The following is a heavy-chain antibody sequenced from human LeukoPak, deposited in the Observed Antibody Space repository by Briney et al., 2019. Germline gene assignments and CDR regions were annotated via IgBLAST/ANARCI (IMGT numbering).Heavy chain of an antibody. J-gene: IGHJ4*02. CDR2: IIPIFGTA. D-gene: IGHD3-3*01. CDR1: GGTFSSYA. Sequence: ASVKVSCKASGGTFSSYAISWVRQAPGQGLEWMGGIIPIFGTANYAQKFQGRVTITADESTSTAYMELSSPRSDDTAVYYCARRGRGVASGYDYWGQGTLVTVSS. V-gene: IGHV1-69*13. CDR3: ARRGRGVASGYDY.